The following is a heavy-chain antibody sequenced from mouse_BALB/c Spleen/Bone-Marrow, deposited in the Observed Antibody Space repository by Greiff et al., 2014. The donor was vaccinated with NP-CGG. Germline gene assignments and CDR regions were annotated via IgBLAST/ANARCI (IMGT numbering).Heavy chain of an antibody. V-gene: IGHV14-4*02. J-gene: IGHJ2*01. D-gene: IGHD2-4*01. Sequence: EVQRVESGAELVRSGASVKLSCTASGFNIKDYYMHWVKQRPEQGLEWIGWIDPENSDTEYAPKFQGKATMTADTSSNTAYLQLSSLTSEDTAVYYCNARGDYDFDYFDYWGQGTTLTVSS. CDR3: NARGDYDFDYFDY. CDR1: GFNIKDYY. CDR2: IDPENSDT.